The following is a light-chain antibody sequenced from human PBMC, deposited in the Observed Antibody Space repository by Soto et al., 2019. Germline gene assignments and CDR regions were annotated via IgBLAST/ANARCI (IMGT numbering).Light chain of an antibody. Sequence: ETVMTQSPATLSVSPGERATLSCRASQSVSSNLAWYQQKPGQAPRLLIYGASTRATGIPARFSGSGSGTEFTLTISSLQSVDFAVYYCQQYNNWPPWTFGQGTKVEIK. CDR3: QQYNNWPPWT. CDR2: GAS. J-gene: IGKJ1*01. CDR1: QSVSSN. V-gene: IGKV3-15*01.